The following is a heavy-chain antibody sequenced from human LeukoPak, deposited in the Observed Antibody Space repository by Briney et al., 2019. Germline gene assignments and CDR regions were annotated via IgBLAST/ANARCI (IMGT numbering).Heavy chain of an antibody. CDR1: GFTFSTFA. J-gene: IGHJ4*02. D-gene: IGHD2-8*02. CDR3: ATYRQVLLPFES. Sequence: GGSLRLSCAASGFTFSTFAMIWVRQPPGKGLGWVSSIFPSGGEIHYADSVRGRFTIARDNSKTTLSLQMNSLRAEDTAIYYCATYRQVLLPFESWGQGALVTVSS. CDR2: IFPSGGEI. V-gene: IGHV3-23*01.